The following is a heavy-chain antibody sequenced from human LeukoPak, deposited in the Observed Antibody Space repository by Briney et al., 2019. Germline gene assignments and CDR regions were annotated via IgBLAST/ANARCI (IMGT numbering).Heavy chain of an antibody. J-gene: IGHJ4*02. Sequence: GGSLRLSCAASGFTFSSYWMSWVRQAPGKGLEWVANIKQDGSEKYYVDSVKGRFTISRDNAENSLYLQMNSLRAEDTAVYYCARSPPEANYYDSSGFDYWGQGTLVTVSS. CDR3: ARSPPEANYYDSSGFDY. CDR2: IKQDGSEK. CDR1: GFTFSSYW. V-gene: IGHV3-7*01. D-gene: IGHD3-22*01.